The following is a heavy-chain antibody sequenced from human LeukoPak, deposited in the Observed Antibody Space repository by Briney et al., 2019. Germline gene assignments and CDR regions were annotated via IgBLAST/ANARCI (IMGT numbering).Heavy chain of an antibody. V-gene: IGHV3-23*01. CDR3: AKDPFMTAGHYFDY. CDR1: GFTFSSYA. CDR2: FDGRSGST. Sequence: GGSLRLSCAGSGFTFSSYAMHWVRQAPGKGLEWISSFDGRSGSTYYADSVKGRLTISRDNSKNTLYLEMNSLRVDDTAVYYCAKDPFMTAGHYFDYWGQGTLVTVSS. J-gene: IGHJ4*02.